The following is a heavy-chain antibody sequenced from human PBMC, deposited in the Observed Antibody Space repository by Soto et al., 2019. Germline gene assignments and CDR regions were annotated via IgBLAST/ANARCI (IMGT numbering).Heavy chain of an antibody. D-gene: IGHD2-2*03. CDR2: IDWDDGK. CDR3: AGIGYCSSASCGYFDY. Sequence: SGPTLVNPTQTLILTCTFSGFSLSTSGMCVSWIRQPPGKALEWLARIDWDDGKYYSTSLKTRLTISKDTSTNQVVLTMTNMDPVDTATYYCAGIGYCSSASCGYFDYWGQGTLVTVSS. CDR1: GFSLSTSGMC. V-gene: IGHV2-70*11. J-gene: IGHJ4*02.